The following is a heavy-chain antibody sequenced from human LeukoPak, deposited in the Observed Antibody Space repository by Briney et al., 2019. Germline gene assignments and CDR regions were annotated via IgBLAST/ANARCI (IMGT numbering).Heavy chain of an antibody. Sequence: SETLSLTCTVSGGSLSSFYWSWIRQPPGKGLEWIGYIYYSGSTNYNPSLESRVTISVDTSKNQFSLKLSSVTAADTAVYYCARTILEYYYDSNGRYYFDYWGQGTLVTVSS. CDR3: ARTILEYYYDSNGRYYFDY. J-gene: IGHJ4*02. V-gene: IGHV4-59*01. CDR2: IYYSGST. D-gene: IGHD3-22*01. CDR1: GGSLSSFY.